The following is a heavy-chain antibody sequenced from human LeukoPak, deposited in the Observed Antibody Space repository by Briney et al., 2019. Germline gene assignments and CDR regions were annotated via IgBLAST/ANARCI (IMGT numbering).Heavy chain of an antibody. CDR3: ARLYSSGWYPQPYYYGMDV. CDR1: GGSISSSSYY. J-gene: IGHJ6*02. CDR2: IYYSGST. D-gene: IGHD6-19*01. Sequence: PSETLSLTCTVSGGSISSSSYYWGWIRQPPGKGLEWIGSIYYSGSTYYNPSLKSRVTISVDTSKNQFSLKLSSVTAADTAVYYCARLYSSGWYPQPYYYGMDVWGQGTTVTVSS. V-gene: IGHV4-39*01.